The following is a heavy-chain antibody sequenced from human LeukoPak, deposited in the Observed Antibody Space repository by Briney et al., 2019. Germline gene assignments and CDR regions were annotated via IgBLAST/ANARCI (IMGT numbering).Heavy chain of an antibody. V-gene: IGHV3-21*01. CDR1: GFTFSSYS. D-gene: IGHD3-22*01. J-gene: IGHJ3*02. CDR3: ARDSGFDAFDI. Sequence: GGSLRLSCAASGFTFSSYSMNWVRQAPGRGLEWVSSISSSSSYIYYADSVKGRFTISRDNAKNSLYLQMNSLRAEDTAVYYCARDSGFDAFDIWGQGTMVTVSS. CDR2: ISSSSSYI.